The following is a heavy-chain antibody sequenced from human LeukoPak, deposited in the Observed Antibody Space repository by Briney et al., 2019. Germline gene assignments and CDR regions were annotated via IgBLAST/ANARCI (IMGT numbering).Heavy chain of an antibody. CDR1: GGSFNGYY. Sequence: PSETLSLTCAVYGGSFNGYYWSWIRQPPGKGLEWIGEINHSGSTNYNPSLKSRVTISVDTSKNQFSLRLNSVTAADTAVYYCARFSQYYDSPTHYLDYWGQGILVTVSS. J-gene: IGHJ4*02. CDR2: INHSGST. V-gene: IGHV4-34*01. D-gene: IGHD3-16*01. CDR3: ARFSQYYDSPTHYLDY.